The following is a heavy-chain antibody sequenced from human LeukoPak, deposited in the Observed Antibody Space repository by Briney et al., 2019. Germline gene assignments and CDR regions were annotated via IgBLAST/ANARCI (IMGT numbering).Heavy chain of an antibody. D-gene: IGHD2-21*01. CDR3: AKDCGGDCYSHQPDAFDI. V-gene: IGHV5-51*01. CDR2: IYPGDSDT. CDR1: GYSFTSYW. J-gene: IGHJ3*02. Sequence: GESLKISCKGSGYSFTSYWIGWVRQMPGKGLEWMGIIYPGDSDTRYSPSFQGQVTISADKSISTAYLQWSSLKASGTAMYYCAKDCGGDCYSHQPDAFDIWGQGTMVTVSS.